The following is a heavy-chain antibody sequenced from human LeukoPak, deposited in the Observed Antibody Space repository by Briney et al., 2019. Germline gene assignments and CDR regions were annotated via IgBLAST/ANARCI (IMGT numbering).Heavy chain of an antibody. CDR2: ISPSGFDT. V-gene: IGHV3-23*01. D-gene: IGHD1-26*01. Sequence: GGSLRLSCAASGLTFESDAMYWVRQAPGKGPEWVSAISPSGFDTYYADSVRGRFTISRDNSRNTLYLQMNSLRAEDTAVYYCARPAGSLNVWGQGTTVTVPS. CDR1: GLTFESDA. CDR3: ARPAGSLNV. J-gene: IGHJ6*02.